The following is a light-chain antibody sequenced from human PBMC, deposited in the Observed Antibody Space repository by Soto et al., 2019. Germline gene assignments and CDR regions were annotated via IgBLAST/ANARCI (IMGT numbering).Light chain of an antibody. V-gene: IGLV2-14*03. CDR1: SSDVGGYNY. CDR2: DVS. J-gene: IGLJ1*01. CDR3: SSYTTSNTRQIV. Sequence: QSVLTQPASVSGSPGQSITISCTGTSSDVGGYNYVSWYQHHPGKAHKLMIFDVSNRPSGVSNRFSGSKSGNTASLTISGFQPEDEADYYCSSYTTSNTRQIVFGTGTKVTVL.